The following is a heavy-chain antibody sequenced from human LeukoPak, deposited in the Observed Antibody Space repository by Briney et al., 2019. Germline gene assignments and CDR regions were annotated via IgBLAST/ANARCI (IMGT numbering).Heavy chain of an antibody. CDR1: GSTVTIYG. CDR3: IATKYYYGMYV. J-gene: IGHJ6*02. D-gene: IGHD1-26*01. Sequence: SVKLSCKASGSTVTIYGRSWLRRSAGQPLGWMRGMSAYNGNTNYAQKLQARVTMTTYTSTSTNNQDLRSLISDDSAVHYCIATKYYYGMYVWGHGTTVTVSS. CDR2: MSAYNGNT. V-gene: IGHV1-18*01.